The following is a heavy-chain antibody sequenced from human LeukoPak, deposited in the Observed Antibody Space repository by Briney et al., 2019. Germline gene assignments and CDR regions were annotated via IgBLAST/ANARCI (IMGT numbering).Heavy chain of an antibody. CDR1: GFTFSSYS. CDR3: ARDLGPVAGGS. J-gene: IGHJ5*02. D-gene: IGHD6-19*01. Sequence: GGSLRLSCAASGFTFSSYSMNWVRQAPGKGLEWVSYISSSSSTIYYADSVKGRFTISRDNAKNSLYLQMNSLRAEDTAVYYCARDLGPVAGGSWGQGTLVTVSS. CDR2: ISSSSSTI. V-gene: IGHV3-48*01.